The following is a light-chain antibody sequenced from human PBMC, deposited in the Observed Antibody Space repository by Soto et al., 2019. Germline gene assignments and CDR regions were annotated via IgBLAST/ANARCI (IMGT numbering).Light chain of an antibody. Sequence: DIQMTQSPSTLSASVGDSVTITCRAIHLISSWLACYQQKTGKAPKLLIYNSSRLERGVPSRFSGSESGTEFTLTITSLQSDDFATYFRQQYDXYWTCGQGTKV. CDR1: HLISSW. V-gene: IGKV1-5*03. CDR3: QQYDXYWT. CDR2: NSS. J-gene: IGKJ1*01.